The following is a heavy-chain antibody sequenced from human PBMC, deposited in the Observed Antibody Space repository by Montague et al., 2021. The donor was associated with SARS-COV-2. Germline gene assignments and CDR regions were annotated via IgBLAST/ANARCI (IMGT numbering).Heavy chain of an antibody. Sequence: SETLSLTCTVSGGSITSSAYFWSWIRQSPGKGLEWIGYIYYSGSTYYNPSLKSRITMSVDPSKNQFSLTLSSVSDADTAVYYCARQTTLLRGRAPPGVWGQGTTVTVSS. J-gene: IGHJ6*02. CDR2: IYYSGST. CDR1: GGSITSSAYF. D-gene: IGHD3-10*01. V-gene: IGHV4-39*01. CDR3: ARQTTLLRGRAPPGV.